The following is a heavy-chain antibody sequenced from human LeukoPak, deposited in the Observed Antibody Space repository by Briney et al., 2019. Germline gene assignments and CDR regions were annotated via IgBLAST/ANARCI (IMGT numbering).Heavy chain of an antibody. CDR3: ARDSYSSSPDY. V-gene: IGHV4-4*07. Sequence: SETLSLTCTVSGGSISSYYWSWIRQPAGKGLEWIGRIYTSGSTNYNPSLKSRVTMSVHTSKNQFSLKLSSVTGADTAVYYCARDSYSSSPDYWGQGTLVTVSS. CDR2: IYTSGST. CDR1: GGSISSYY. D-gene: IGHD6-6*01. J-gene: IGHJ4*02.